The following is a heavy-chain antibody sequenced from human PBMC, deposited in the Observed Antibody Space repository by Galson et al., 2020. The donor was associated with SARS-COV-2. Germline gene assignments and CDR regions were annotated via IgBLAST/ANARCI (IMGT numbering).Heavy chain of an antibody. CDR1: GFTVTTYA. Sequence: GGSLRLSCSVSGFTVTTYAIHWVRQAPGKGLEYVSAISRDGDNTYYADSVKGRFTISRDISKNTLYLQMNSLRPEDTAVYHCVTIGVAAPGLDYWGQGTLVTVSS. V-gene: IGHV3-64*04. J-gene: IGHJ4*02. D-gene: IGHD6-13*01. CDR2: ISRDGDNT. CDR3: VTIGVAAPGLDY.